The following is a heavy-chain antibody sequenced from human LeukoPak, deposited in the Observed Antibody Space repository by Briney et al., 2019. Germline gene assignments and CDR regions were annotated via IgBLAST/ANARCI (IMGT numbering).Heavy chain of an antibody. D-gene: IGHD4-11*01. CDR2: INHSGST. V-gene: IGHV4-34*01. CDR1: GGSFSGYY. Sequence: SETLSLTCAVYGGSFSGYYWSWIRQPPGEGLEWIGEINHSGSTNYNPSLKSRVTISVDTSKNQFSLKLSSVTAADTAVYYCARFTVTTAYWGQGTLVTVSS. CDR3: ARFTVTTAY. J-gene: IGHJ4*02.